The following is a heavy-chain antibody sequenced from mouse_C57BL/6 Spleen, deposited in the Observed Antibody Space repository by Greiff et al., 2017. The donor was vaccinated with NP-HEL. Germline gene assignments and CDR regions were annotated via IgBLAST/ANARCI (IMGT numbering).Heavy chain of an antibody. CDR1: GYTFTSYD. Sequence: VQLQQSGPELVKPGASVKLSCKASGYTFTSYDINWVKQRPEQGLEWIGWIYPRDGSTKYNEKFKGKATLTVDTSSSTAYMELHSLTSEDSAVYVLAREKTAQGFAYWGQGTLVTVSA. D-gene: IGHD3-2*02. CDR2: IYPRDGST. J-gene: IGHJ3*01. CDR3: AREKTAQGFAY. V-gene: IGHV1-85*01.